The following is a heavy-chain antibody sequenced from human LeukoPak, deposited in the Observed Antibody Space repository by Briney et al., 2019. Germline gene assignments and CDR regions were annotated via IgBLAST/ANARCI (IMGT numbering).Heavy chain of an antibody. CDR3: ARDRARTGYYGLDY. D-gene: IGHD3/OR15-3a*01. V-gene: IGHV3-7*01. CDR2: IKQDGSEK. J-gene: IGHJ4*02. CDR1: GFTFSSYW. Sequence: GGSLRLSCAASGFTFSSYWMSWVRQAPGKGLEWVADIKQDGSEKYYVDSVKGRFTISRDNAKNSLYLQMNSLRAEDTAVYYCARDRARTGYYGLDYWGQGTLVTVSS.